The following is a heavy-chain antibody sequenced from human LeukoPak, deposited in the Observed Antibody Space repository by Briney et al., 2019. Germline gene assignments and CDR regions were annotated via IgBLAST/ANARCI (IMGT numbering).Heavy chain of an antibody. CDR3: AREGVGRGGWGC. V-gene: IGHV1-2*06. CDR2: INPNSGGT. J-gene: IGHJ4*02. D-gene: IGHD3-16*01. CDR1: GYTFTGYY. Sequence: ASVKVSCKASGYTFTGYYMHWVRQAPGQGLEWMGRINPNSGGTNYAQKFQGRVTMTRDTSISTAYMELSRLRSDDTAVYYCAREGVGRGGWGCWGQGTLVTVSS.